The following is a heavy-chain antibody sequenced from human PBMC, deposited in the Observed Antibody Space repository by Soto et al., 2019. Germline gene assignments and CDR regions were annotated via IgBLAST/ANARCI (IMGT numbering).Heavy chain of an antibody. J-gene: IGHJ4*02. V-gene: IGHV4-31*03. Sequence: SETLSLTCTVSGGSISGGTYYWTWIRQHPGKGLEWIGYIYDSGSTYYSPSLKSRVTMSVDTSKNQFSLKLRSVTAADTAVYYCARGRAFCGTDCSWNYFYYWGQGTLVTVSS. CDR2: IYDSGST. CDR1: GGSISGGTYY. CDR3: ARGRAFCGTDCSWNYFYY. D-gene: IGHD2-21*02.